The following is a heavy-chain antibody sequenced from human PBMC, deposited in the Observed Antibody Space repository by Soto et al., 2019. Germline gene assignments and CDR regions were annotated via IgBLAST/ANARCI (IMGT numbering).Heavy chain of an antibody. CDR1: GGTFSSYA. CDR2: IIPIFGTA. CDR3: ARGEFGSHYYDSSGYYPFDY. Sequence: SVKVSCKASGGTFSSYAISWVRQAPGQGLEWMGGIIPIFGTANYAQKFQGRVTITADESTSTAYMELSSLRSEDTAVYYCARGEFGSHYYDSSGYYPFDYWGQGTLVTVSS. V-gene: IGHV1-69*13. J-gene: IGHJ4*02. D-gene: IGHD3-22*01.